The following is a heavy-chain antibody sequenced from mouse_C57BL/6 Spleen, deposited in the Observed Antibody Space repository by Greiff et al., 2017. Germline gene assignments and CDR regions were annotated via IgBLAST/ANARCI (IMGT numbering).Heavy chain of an antibody. J-gene: IGHJ2*01. V-gene: IGHV1-52*01. D-gene: IGHD4-1*01. CDR1: GYTFTRYW. CDR3: ARKITGTYYFDY. Sequence: VQLQQPGAELVRPGSSVKLSCKASGYTFTRYWMHWVKQRPIQGLEWIGNIDPSDIEPHYTQQFKDTATLTVDKSSSTAYMQLSSLTSEDSAVYYCARKITGTYYFDYWGQGTTLTVSS. CDR2: IDPSDIEP.